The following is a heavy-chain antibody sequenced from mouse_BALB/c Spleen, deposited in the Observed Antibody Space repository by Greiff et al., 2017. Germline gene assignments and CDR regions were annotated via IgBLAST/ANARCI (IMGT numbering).Heavy chain of an antibody. CDR3: ARSGTGPFDY. CDR2: IDTSDSYT. Sequence: QVHVKQSGAELVMPGASVKMSCKASGYTFTDYWMHWVKQRPGQGLEWIGAIDTSDSYTSYNQKFKGKATLTVDESSSTAYMQLSSLTSEDSAVYYCARSGTGPFDYWGQGTTLTVSS. CDR1: GYTFTDYW. D-gene: IGHD4-1*01. J-gene: IGHJ2*01. V-gene: IGHV1-69*01.